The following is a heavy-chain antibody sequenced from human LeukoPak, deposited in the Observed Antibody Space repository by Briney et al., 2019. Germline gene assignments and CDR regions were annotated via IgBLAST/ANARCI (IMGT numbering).Heavy chain of an antibody. CDR1: GGSISSYY. D-gene: IGHD3-22*01. V-gene: IGHV4-4*07. CDR2: IYTSGST. CDR3: ARGDYYDSSGYYNAEYFQH. Sequence: KPSETLSLTCTVSGGSISSYYWSWIRQPAGKGLEWIGRIYTSGSTNYNPSLKSRVTMSVDTSKNQFSLKLSSVTAADTAVYYCARGDYYDSSGYYNAEYFQHWGQGTLVTVSS. J-gene: IGHJ1*01.